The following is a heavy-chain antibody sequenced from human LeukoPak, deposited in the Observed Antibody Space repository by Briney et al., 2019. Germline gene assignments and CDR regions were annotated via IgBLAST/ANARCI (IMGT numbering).Heavy chain of an antibody. CDR2: ISGSGGST. J-gene: IGHJ4*02. D-gene: IGHD1-26*01. CDR1: GFTFSSYA. CDR3: ANGGSYYVGGFLDY. Sequence: AGGSLRLSCAASGFTFSSYAMSWVRQAPGKGLEWVSAISGSGGSTYYADSVKGRFTISRDNSKNTLYLQMNSLRAEDTAVYYCANGGSYYVGGFLDYWGQGTLVTVSS. V-gene: IGHV3-23*01.